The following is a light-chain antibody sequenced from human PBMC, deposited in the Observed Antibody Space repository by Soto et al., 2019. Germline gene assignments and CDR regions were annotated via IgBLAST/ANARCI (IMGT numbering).Light chain of an antibody. CDR1: QSVSRF. J-gene: IGKJ2*02. V-gene: IGKV3-15*01. CDR2: DTS. CDR3: KQYDNWTPCT. Sequence: EIVMTQSPATLSVSPGERVTLSCRASQSVSRFLAWYQQRPGQAPRLLIYDTSTRATGVPARFSGSGSGTEFSLTISSLQSEDFAVYYCKQYDNWTPCTFGQGTKLEVK.